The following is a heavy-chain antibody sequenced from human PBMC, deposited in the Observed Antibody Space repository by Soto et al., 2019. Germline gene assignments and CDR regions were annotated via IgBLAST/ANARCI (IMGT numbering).Heavy chain of an antibody. J-gene: IGHJ4*02. V-gene: IGHV3-33*01. D-gene: IGHD6-19*01. CDR2: IWDDGSNK. CDR3: ARGYGLSSGWYVGLFDY. Sequence: QVQLVESGGGVVQPGRSLRLSCATSGFTFSSYGMHWVRQAPGKGLEWVAVIWDDGSNKHYADSVKGRFTISRDNSKNKLYLQMNSLRAEDTAVYYCARGYGLSSGWYVGLFDYWGQGILVTVSS. CDR1: GFTFSSYG.